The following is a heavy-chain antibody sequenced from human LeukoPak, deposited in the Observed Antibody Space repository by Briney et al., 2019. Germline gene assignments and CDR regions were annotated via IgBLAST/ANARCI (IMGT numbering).Heavy chain of an antibody. CDR2: IDPSDSYT. V-gene: IGHV5-10-1*01. D-gene: IGHD1-26*01. J-gene: IGHJ4*02. CDR1: GYSFTSYW. CDR3: ASGLDSGSYPSNFDY. Sequence: GESLKISCKGSGYSFTSYWNSWGRQMPAKGLGWIGSIDPSDSYTNYSPSFQGHVTISADKSISAAYLQWSSLKASDTAMYYCASGLDSGSYPSNFDYWGQGTLVTVST.